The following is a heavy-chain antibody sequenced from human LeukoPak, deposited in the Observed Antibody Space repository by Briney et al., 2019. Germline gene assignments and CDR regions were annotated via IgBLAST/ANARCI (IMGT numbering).Heavy chain of an antibody. CDR3: AKDLGPITPDI. Sequence: QSGGSLTLSCAASGFTFSSYATSWVRQAPGKGLEWVSAISGSCDSTYYADSVKGRFTISRDNSKNTLYQHMNRLRAEDTAVYYCAKDLGPITPDIWGQGTMVTVSS. CDR2: ISGSCDST. D-gene: IGHD3-10*01. CDR1: GFTFSSYA. J-gene: IGHJ3*02. V-gene: IGHV3-23*01.